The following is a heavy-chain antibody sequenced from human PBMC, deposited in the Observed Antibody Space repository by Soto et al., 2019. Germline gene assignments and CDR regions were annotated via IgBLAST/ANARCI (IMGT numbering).Heavy chain of an antibody. V-gene: IGHV4-39*01. J-gene: IGHJ6*02. CDR1: GGSISSSSYY. D-gene: IGHD3-10*01. Sequence: SETLSLTCTVSGGSISSSSYYWGWIRQPPGKGLEWIGSIYYSGSTYYNPSLKSRVTISVDTSKNQFSLKLSSVTAADTAVYYCSGSLIYYYYGMDVWGQGTTVTVSS. CDR2: IYYSGST. CDR3: SGSLIYYYYGMDV.